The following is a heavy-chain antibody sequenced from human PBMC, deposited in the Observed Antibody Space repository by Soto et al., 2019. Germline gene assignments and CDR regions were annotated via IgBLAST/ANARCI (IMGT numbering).Heavy chain of an antibody. J-gene: IGHJ6*02. Sequence: TSETLSLTCTVSGGSISIGDYYWRCMRQPPGKGLEWIGYTYYSGSTYHNPYLKSRVTISVDTSKNQFSLKLSSVTAADTPGSYRARDSWPARIAAGRRGYYISDMDVWGQGAMVTVSS. V-gene: IGHV4-30-4*01. CDR1: GGSISIGDYY. CDR3: ARDSWPARIAAGRRGYYISDMDV. CDR2: TYYSGST. D-gene: IGHD6-6*01.